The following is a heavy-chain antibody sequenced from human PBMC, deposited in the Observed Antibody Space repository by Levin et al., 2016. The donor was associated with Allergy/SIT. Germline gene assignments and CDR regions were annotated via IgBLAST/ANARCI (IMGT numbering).Heavy chain of an antibody. Sequence: ASVKVSCKASGYTFTNYDINWVRQATGQGLEWMGWMNPNNGDTAYAQQFQGRVTMTRNTSISTAYMELSGLRSEDTAVYYCASRSSGAYYFAMDVWGQGTTVTVSS. CDR2: MNPNNGDT. CDR1: GYTFTNYD. CDR3: ASRSSGAYYFAMDV. J-gene: IGHJ6*02. D-gene: IGHD3-9*01. V-gene: IGHV1-8*01.